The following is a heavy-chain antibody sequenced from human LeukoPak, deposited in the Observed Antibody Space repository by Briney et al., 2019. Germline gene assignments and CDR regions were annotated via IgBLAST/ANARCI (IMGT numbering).Heavy chain of an antibody. D-gene: IGHD6-19*01. CDR2: ISISSSYI. CDR1: XFTFXXXX. CDR3: ARGEIAVAGYDY. V-gene: IGHV3-21*01. J-gene: IGHJ4*02. Sequence: GGSLRLSCAASXFTFXXXXXNXVXQAPGXXXXCVSSISISSSYIYYADSVKGRFTISRDNAKNSLYLQMNSLRAEDSAVYYCARGEIAVAGYDYWGQGTLVTVSS.